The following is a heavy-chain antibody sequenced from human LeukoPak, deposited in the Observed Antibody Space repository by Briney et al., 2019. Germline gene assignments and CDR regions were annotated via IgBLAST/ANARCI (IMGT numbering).Heavy chain of an antibody. D-gene: IGHD3-22*01. CDR1: GFTFSSYW. Sequence: QPGGSLRLSCATSGFTFSSYWMSWVRQAPGKGLEWVANIKQDGSEKHYVDAVKGRFTISRDNAKNSLYLQMNSLRAEDTAVYYCASNPPSYDGDFDYWGQGTLVTVSS. CDR3: ASNPPSYDGDFDY. J-gene: IGHJ4*02. CDR2: IKQDGSEK. V-gene: IGHV3-7*01.